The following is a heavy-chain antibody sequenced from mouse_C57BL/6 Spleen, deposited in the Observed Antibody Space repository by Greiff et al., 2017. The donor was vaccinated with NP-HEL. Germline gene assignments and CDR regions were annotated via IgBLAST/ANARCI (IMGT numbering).Heavy chain of an antibody. CDR1: GYAFSSYW. V-gene: IGHV1-80*01. CDR2: IYPGDGDT. D-gene: IGHD4-1*01. J-gene: IGHJ2*01. CDR3: DVTGKEGYYFDY. Sequence: QVQLQQSGAELVKPGASVKISCKASGYAFSSYWMNWVKQRPGKGLEWIGQIYPGDGDTNYNGKFKGKATLTADKSSSTAYMQLSSPTSEDSAVYFCDVTGKEGYYFDYWGQGTTLTVSS.